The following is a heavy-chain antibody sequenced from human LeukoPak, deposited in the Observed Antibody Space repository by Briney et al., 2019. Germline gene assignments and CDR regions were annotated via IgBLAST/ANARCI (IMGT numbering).Heavy chain of an antibody. CDR3: ARVNYRSYYYGMDV. D-gene: IGHD4-11*01. V-gene: IGHV3-53*01. CDR2: IYSGGST. CDR1: GFTVSSNY. J-gene: IGHJ6*02. Sequence: GGSLRLSCAASGFTVSSNYMSWVRQAPGKGLEWVSVIYSGGSTYYADSVKGRFTISRDNSKNTLYLQMNSLRAEDTAVYYCARVNYRSYYYGMDVWGQGTTVTVSS.